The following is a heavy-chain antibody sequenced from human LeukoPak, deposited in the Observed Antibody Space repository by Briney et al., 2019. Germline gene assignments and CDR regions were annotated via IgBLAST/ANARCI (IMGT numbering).Heavy chain of an antibody. V-gene: IGHV3-30*14. CDR3: ASRALAGEFDY. CDR2: TSSDLNVK. J-gene: IGHJ4*02. D-gene: IGHD1-1*01. Sequence: PGGSLRLSCAASGFTFRNYVIHWVRQAPGKGLEWVAVTSSDLNVKLYADSVKGRFTISRDNSKNTLYLQMNSLRAEDTAVYYCASRALAGEFDYWGQGTLVTVSS. CDR1: GFTFRNYV.